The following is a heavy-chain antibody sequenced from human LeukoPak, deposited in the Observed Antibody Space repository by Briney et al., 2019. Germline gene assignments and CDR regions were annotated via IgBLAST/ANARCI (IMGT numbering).Heavy chain of an antibody. CDR1: GRTFTEYY. CDR3: AREWSAFGI. CDR2: IGGTAGNT. V-gene: IGHV3-11*04. Sequence: PGGSLRLSCAASGRTFTEYYMHWIRQAPRKGLEWVSFIGGTAGNTYYADSVKGRFTISRDNAKNSLYLQMNSLRAEDTAVYYCAREWSAFGIWGQGTMVTVSS. D-gene: IGHD2-8*01. J-gene: IGHJ3*02.